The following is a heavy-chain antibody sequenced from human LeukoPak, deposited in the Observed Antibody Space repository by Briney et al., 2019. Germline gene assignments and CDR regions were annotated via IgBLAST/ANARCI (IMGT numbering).Heavy chain of an antibody. V-gene: IGHV3-15*01. J-gene: IGHJ4*02. Sequence: GGSLRLSCAGSGFTFRNAWMSWVRQAPGKGLEWVGRIKSKTDGETTDYAAPVKGRFTISRDDSKNTLYLQMDSLKTEDTAVYYCTTANNGWYGANWGQGTLVTVSS. D-gene: IGHD6-19*01. CDR1: GFTFRNAW. CDR3: TTANNGWYGAN. CDR2: IKSKTDGETT.